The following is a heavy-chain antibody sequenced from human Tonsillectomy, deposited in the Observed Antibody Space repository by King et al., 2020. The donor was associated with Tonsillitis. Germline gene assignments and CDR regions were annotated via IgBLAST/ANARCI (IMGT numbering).Heavy chain of an antibody. J-gene: IGHJ6*03. D-gene: IGHD1-7*01. CDR3: ARERWNYGDVWYYYMDV. Sequence: VQLVQSGGGLVQPGGSLRLSCAASGFTFSSYWMSWVRQAPGKGLEWVANIKEDGREKYYVDSVKGRFTISRDNAKNSLYLQMNSLRAEETAVYYCARERWNYGDVWYYYMDVWGKGTTVTVSS. V-gene: IGHV3-7*04. CDR1: GFTFSSYW. CDR2: IKEDGREK.